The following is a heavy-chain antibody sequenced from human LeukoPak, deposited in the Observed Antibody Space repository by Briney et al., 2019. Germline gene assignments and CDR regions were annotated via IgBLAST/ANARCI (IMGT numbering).Heavy chain of an antibody. Sequence: SETLSLTCAVYGGSISGYYWSWIRQPPGKGLEWIGEINHSGSTNYNPSLKSRVTISVDTSKNQYSLKLSSVTAADTAVYYCARGRSVLRFLEWSKFDYWGQGTLVTVSS. CDR3: ARGRSVLRFLEWSKFDY. D-gene: IGHD3-3*01. CDR2: INHSGST. CDR1: GGSISGYY. J-gene: IGHJ4*02. V-gene: IGHV4-34*01.